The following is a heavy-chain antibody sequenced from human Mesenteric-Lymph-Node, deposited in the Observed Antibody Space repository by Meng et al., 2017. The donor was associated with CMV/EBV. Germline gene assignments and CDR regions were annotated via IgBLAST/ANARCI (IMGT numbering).Heavy chain of an antibody. CDR1: GFTFGDYA. J-gene: IGHJ4*02. V-gene: IGHV3-49*03. CDR2: IRSKAYGGTT. CDR3: TRDVGYYGSGSYY. D-gene: IGHD3-10*01. Sequence: GESLKISCTASGFTFGDYAMSWIRQAPGKGLEWVGSIRSKAYGGTTEYAASVKGRFTISRDDSKSIAYLQMNSLKTEDTAVYYCTRDVGYYGSGSYYWGQGTLVTVSS.